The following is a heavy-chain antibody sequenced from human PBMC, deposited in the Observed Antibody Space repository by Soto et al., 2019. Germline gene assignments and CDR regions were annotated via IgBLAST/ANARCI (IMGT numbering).Heavy chain of an antibody. Sequence: QITLKESGPTLVKPTQTLTLTCTFSGFSLSMSGVGVGWIRQPPGKALEWLALIYWDDDKRYSPSLKSRLTITKDTSKKQVVLTMTNMDPVDTATYYCARGLRYCSSTNCPNCFDPWGQGTLVTVSS. CDR3: ARGLRYCSSTNCPNCFDP. J-gene: IGHJ5*02. CDR2: IYWDDDK. D-gene: IGHD2-2*01. CDR1: GFSLSMSGVG. V-gene: IGHV2-5*02.